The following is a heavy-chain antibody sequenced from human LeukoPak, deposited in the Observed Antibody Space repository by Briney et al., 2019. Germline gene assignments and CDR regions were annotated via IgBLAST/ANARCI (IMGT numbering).Heavy chain of an antibody. CDR1: GYSFTSYW. CDR2: IYPGDSDT. V-gene: IGHV5-51*01. J-gene: IGHJ4*02. D-gene: IGHD1-26*01. Sequence: GESLKISCKGSGYSFTSYWIGWVRQMSGKGLEWLGIIYPGDSDTRYSPSFQGQVTMSADKSITTAYLQWSSLRAEDTAVYYCARGVGSYSNPDYWGQGTLVTVSS. CDR3: ARGVGSYSNPDY.